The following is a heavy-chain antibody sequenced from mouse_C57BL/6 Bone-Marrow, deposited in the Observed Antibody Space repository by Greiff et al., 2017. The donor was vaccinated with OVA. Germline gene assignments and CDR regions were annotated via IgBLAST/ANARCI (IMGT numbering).Heavy chain of an antibody. Sequence: VQLQQSGAELVRPGASVKLSCTASGFNIKDYYMHWVKQRPEQGLEWIGRIDPEDGDTEYAPKFQGKATMTADTSSNTAYLQLSSLTSEDTAGYYCTLYYYGSSYGYFDVWGTGTTVTVSS. CDR3: TLYYYGSSYGYFDV. V-gene: IGHV14-1*01. D-gene: IGHD1-1*01. CDR1: GFNIKDYY. J-gene: IGHJ1*03. CDR2: IDPEDGDT.